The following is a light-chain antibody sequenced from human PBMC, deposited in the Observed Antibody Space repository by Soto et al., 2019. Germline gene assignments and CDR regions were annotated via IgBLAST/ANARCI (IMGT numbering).Light chain of an antibody. CDR1: QSISSW. J-gene: IGKJ1*01. CDR3: QQYDSYSQT. CDR2: DAS. Sequence: DIQMTQSPSTLSASVGDRVTITCRASQSISSWLAWYQQKPGKAPKPLIYDASSLESGVPSRFSGSGSGTEFTLTFSSVQPDDFATYYCQQYDSYSQTFGQGTKVDIK. V-gene: IGKV1-5*01.